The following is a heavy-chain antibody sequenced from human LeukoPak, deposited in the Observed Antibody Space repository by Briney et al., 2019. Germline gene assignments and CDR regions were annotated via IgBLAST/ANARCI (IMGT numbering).Heavy chain of an antibody. CDR1: GFTFSSYA. J-gene: IGHJ6*03. CDR3: ARGPDNSSSWYFPYYYYYYMDV. CDR2: ISYDGSNK. V-gene: IGHV3-30-3*01. D-gene: IGHD6-13*01. Sequence: PGGSLRLSCAASGFTFSSYAMHWVRQAPGKGLEWVAVISYDGSNKYYADSVKGRFTISRDNAKNSLYLQMNSLRAEDTAVYYCARGPDNSSSWYFPYYYYYYMDVWGKGTTVTVSS.